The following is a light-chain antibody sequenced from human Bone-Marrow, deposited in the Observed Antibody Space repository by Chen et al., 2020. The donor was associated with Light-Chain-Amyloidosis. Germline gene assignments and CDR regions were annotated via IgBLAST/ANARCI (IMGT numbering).Light chain of an antibody. J-gene: IGLJ3*02. CDR1: SSDVGSYNL. V-gene: IGLV2-23*02. CDR3: CSYAGSSTLV. CDR2: EVN. Sequence: QSALTQPASVSVSPGQSITISCTGTSSDVGSYNLVSWYQQHPGKAPKFMIYEVNKRPSGVSNRFSGSKSGNTASLTISGLQAEDEADYYCCSYAGSSTLVFGGGTKVTVL.